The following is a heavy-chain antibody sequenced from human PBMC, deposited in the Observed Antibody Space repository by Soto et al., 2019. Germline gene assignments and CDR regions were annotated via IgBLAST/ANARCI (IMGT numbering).Heavy chain of an antibody. Sequence: SEALSVTSRASVTSIRGYYWTWIRQPPGKGLEWIGYIYYTGTTKYNPSLKSRVTISVDTSKNHFSLRLNSVTAADTAVYYCAREVSSFGSYHFDYWGHVALAPVSS. CDR1: VTSIRGYY. J-gene: IGHJ4*01. CDR2: IYYTGTT. D-gene: IGHD5-18*01. CDR3: AREVSSFGSYHFDY. V-gene: IGHV4-59*01.